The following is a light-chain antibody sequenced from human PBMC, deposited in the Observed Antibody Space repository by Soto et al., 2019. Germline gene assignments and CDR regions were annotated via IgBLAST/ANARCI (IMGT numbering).Light chain of an antibody. Sequence: DIQMTQSPSTLSASVGDRVTIACRASQSISSWLAWYQQKPGKAPKLLIYDASSLDSGVPSRFSGSGSGTEFTLHISSLQPDDFATYYCQQYNNYPRTFGQGTKVEIK. V-gene: IGKV1-5*03. J-gene: IGKJ1*01. CDR2: DAS. CDR1: QSISSW. CDR3: QQYNNYPRT.